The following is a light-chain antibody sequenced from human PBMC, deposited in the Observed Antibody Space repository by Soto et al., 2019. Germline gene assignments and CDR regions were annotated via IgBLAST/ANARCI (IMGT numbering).Light chain of an antibody. J-gene: IGKJ2*02. V-gene: IGKV4-1*01. Sequence: DIVMTQSPDSLAVSVGERATINCKSSQSVLYSSNNKNYLTWYQQKPGQPPKLLIYWASTRESGVPDRFSGSGSGTDFTLTISSLQAEDVAVYYCQQYYSTPCTFGQGTKLEIK. CDR3: QQYYSTPCT. CDR2: WAS. CDR1: QSVLYSSNNKNY.